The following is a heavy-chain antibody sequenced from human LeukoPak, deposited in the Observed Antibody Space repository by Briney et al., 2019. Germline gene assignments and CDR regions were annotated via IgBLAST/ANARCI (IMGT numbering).Heavy chain of an antibody. CDR2: INSDVSST. Sequence: GGSLRLSCAASGFTFSNYWMHWVRQAPGKGLVWVSRINSDVSSTTYADSVKGRFTISRDNAKNTLYLQMNSLRAEDTAVYYCARVRASGSYSNYYYYYYMDVWGKGTTVTISS. D-gene: IGHD3-10*01. CDR3: ARVRASGSYSNYYYYYYMDV. V-gene: IGHV3-74*01. J-gene: IGHJ6*03. CDR1: GFTFSNYW.